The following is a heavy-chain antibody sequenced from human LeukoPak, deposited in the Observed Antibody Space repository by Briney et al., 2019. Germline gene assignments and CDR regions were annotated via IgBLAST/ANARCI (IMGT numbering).Heavy chain of an antibody. D-gene: IGHD1-7*01. J-gene: IGHJ3*02. CDR3: ARDARRGVELKAFDI. CDR1: GYTLTSYD. Sequence: VASVTVSCTASGYTLTSYDINWVRQATGQGLEWMGWMNPNSGNTGYAQKFQGRVTMTRNTSISTAYMELSSLRSEDTAVYYCARDARRGVELKAFDIWGQGTMVTVSS. CDR2: MNPNSGNT. V-gene: IGHV1-8*01.